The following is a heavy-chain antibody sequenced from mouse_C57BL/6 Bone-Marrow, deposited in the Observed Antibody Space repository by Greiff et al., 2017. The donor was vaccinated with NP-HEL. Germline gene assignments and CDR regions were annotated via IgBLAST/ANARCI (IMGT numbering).Heavy chain of an antibody. CDR3: AREAYYSNSHYFDY. Sequence: VKLMESGPGLVQPSQSLSITCTVSGFSLTSYGVHWVRQSPGKGLEWLGVIWSGGSTDYNAAFISRLSISKDNSKSQVFFKMNSLQADDTAIYYCAREAYYSNSHYFDYWGQGTTLTVSS. D-gene: IGHD2-5*01. CDR1: GFSLTSYG. J-gene: IGHJ2*01. V-gene: IGHV2-2*01. CDR2: IWSGGST.